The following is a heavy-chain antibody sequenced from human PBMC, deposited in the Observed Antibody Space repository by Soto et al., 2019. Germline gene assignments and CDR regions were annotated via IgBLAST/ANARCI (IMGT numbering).Heavy chain of an antibody. CDR3: AKEWVYESSGCSFDY. V-gene: IGHV3-30*18. CDR1: GFTFSSYG. Sequence: QVQLVESGGGVVQPGRSLRLSCAASGFTFSSYGMHWVRQAPGKGLEWVAVISDDGSKKYYADSVKGRFTISRYNSKNTLNVSMNLQRAEDTAVYYCAKEWVYESSGCSFDYWGQGTTVTVSS. CDR2: ISDDGSKK. D-gene: IGHD3-22*01. J-gene: IGHJ4*01.